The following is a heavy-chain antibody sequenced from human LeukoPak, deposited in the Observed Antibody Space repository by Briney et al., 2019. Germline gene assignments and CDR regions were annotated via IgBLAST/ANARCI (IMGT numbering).Heavy chain of an antibody. J-gene: IGHJ4*02. CDR3: AKPSEGVPPCYFDY. CDR2: ISWNSGSI. V-gene: IGHV3-9*01. D-gene: IGHD2-8*01. CDR1: GFTFDDYA. Sequence: GGSLRLSCAASGFTFDDYAMHWVRQAPGKGLEWASGISWNSGSIGYADSVKGRFTISRDNAKNSLYLQMNSLRAEDTALYYCAKPSEGVPPCYFDYWGQGTLVTVSS.